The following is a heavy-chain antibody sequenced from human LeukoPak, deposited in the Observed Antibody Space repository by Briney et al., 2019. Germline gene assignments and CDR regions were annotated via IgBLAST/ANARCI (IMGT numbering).Heavy chain of an antibody. V-gene: IGHV1-8*01. CDR2: MNPNSGNT. CDR1: GYTFTSYD. J-gene: IGHJ6*03. D-gene: IGHD3-22*01. Sequence: GASVKVSCKASGYTFTSYDINWVRQATGQGLEWMGWMNPNSGNTGYAQKFQGRVTMTRNTSISTAYMELSSLRSEDTAVYYCARGTKKYYYDSSGYPTLYYMDVWGKGTTVTVSS. CDR3: ARGTKKYYYDSSGYPTLYYMDV.